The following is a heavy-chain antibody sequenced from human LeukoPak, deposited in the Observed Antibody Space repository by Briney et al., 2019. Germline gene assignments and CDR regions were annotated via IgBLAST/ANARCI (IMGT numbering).Heavy chain of an antibody. J-gene: IGHJ6*03. CDR1: GFTFSSYG. Sequence: GGSLRLSCAASGFTFSSYGMHWVRQAPGKGLEWVTFIRYDGSNKYYADSVKGRFTISRDNSKNTLCLQMNSLRAEDTAVYYCAKGSKGLLFTRDYYMDVWGKGTTVTISS. V-gene: IGHV3-30*02. D-gene: IGHD3-3*01. CDR2: IRYDGSNK. CDR3: AKGSKGLLFTRDYYMDV.